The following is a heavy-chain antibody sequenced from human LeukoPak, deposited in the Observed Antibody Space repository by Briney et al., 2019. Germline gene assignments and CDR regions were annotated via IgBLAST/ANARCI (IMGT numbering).Heavy chain of an antibody. CDR1: GFTFSNFS. Sequence: PGGSLRLSCVASGFTFSNFSMNWVRQAPGKGLEWVSAIRGSGDNTYYADSVTGPFTTSTDNTKNTLYLQINSLRAEDTAIYYCAKGPSIAAAGTFDPWGQGTLVTVSS. V-gene: IGHV3-23*01. CDR3: AKGPSIAAAGTFDP. J-gene: IGHJ5*02. CDR2: IRGSGDNT. D-gene: IGHD6-13*01.